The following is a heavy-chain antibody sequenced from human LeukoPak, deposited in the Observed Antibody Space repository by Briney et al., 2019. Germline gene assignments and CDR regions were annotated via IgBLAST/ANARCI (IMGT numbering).Heavy chain of an antibody. J-gene: IGHJ5*02. V-gene: IGHV6-1*01. D-gene: IGHD6-13*01. Sequence: SQTLSLTCAISGDSVSSNSAAWNWIRQSPSRGLEWLGRTYYRSKWYNDYAVSVKSRITINPDTSMNQFSLQLNSVTPEDTAVYYCAREKPRIAAAGGRNWFDPWGQGTLVTVSS. CDR2: TYYRSKWYN. CDR3: AREKPRIAAAGGRNWFDP. CDR1: GDSVSSNSAA.